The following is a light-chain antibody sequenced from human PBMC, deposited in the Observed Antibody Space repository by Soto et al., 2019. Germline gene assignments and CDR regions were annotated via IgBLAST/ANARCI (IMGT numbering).Light chain of an antibody. CDR2: EVS. J-gene: IGLJ1*01. CDR3: SSYTSFSTYV. CDR1: SGDVGGYNY. V-gene: IGLV2-14*01. Sequence: QSALTQPASVSGSPGQSITISCTGTSGDVGGYNYVSWYQQHPGKAPKLMIYEVSNRPSGVSNRFSGSKSDNTASLTISGLQAEDEADYYCSSYTSFSTYVFGTGTKVTVL.